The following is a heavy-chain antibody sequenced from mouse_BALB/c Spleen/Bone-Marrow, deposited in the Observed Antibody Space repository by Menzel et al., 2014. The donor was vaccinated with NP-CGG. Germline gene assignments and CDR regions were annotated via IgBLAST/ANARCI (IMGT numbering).Heavy chain of an antibody. D-gene: IGHD2-1*01. CDR1: GFTFSSFG. CDR3: ARGGNYAWFAY. V-gene: IGHV5-17*02. Sequence: EVKVVESGGGLVQPGGSRKLSCAASGFTFSSFGMHWVRQAPEKGLEWVAYISSGSCTIYFADTVKGRFTISRDNPKNTLFLQMTSLRSEDTAMYYCARGGNYAWFAYWGQGTLVTVSA. CDR2: ISSGSCTI. J-gene: IGHJ3*01.